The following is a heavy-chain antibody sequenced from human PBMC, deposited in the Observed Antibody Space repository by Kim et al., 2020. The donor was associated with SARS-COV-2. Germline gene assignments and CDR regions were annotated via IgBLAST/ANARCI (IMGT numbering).Heavy chain of an antibody. V-gene: IGHV3-33*06. D-gene: IGHD3-16*01. CDR3: AKDTFSANDYYYYGMDV. Sequence: VKGRFTISRDNSKNTLYLQMNSLRAEDTAVYYCAKDTFSANDYYYYGMDVWGQGTTVTVSS. J-gene: IGHJ6*02.